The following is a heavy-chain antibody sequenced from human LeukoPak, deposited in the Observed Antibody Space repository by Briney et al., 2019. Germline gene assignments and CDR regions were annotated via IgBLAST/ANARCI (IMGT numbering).Heavy chain of an antibody. Sequence: ASVKVSCKASGYRFSDNYVRWVRQAPGQGLEHMGWINPKSGDTHFSQRFKGRVTMTTDTSINTAYMEMRKLRSDDTAVYYCARGKDDSTGHYDAFDIWGHGTMVTVSS. CDR1: GYRFSDNY. D-gene: IGHD3-22*01. J-gene: IGHJ3*02. CDR2: INPKSGDT. V-gene: IGHV1-2*02. CDR3: ARGKDDSTGHYDAFDI.